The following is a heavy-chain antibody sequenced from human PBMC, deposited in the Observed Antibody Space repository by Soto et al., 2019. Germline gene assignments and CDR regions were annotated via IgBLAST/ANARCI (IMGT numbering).Heavy chain of an antibody. CDR2: ISGSGGST. D-gene: IGHD3-16*01. Sequence: PGGSLRLSCAASGFPFNNFAMSWVRQAPGKGLEWVSRISGSGGSTYYVDSVKGRFTISRDSSKNTLYLQMNNLRAEDTAVYYSAKLSASSYDYSDYFLDSWGQGTLVTVSS. CDR1: GFPFNNFA. J-gene: IGHJ4*02. CDR3: AKLSASSYDYSDYFLDS. V-gene: IGHV3-23*01.